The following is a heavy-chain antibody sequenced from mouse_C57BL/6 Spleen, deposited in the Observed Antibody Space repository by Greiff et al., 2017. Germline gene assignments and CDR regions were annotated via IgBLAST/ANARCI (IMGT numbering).Heavy chain of an antibody. CDR1: GFNIKDYY. J-gene: IGHJ4*01. Sequence: VQLQQSGAELVKPGASVKLSCTASGFNIKDYYMHWVKQRTEQGLEWIGTIDPEAGETKYAPKFQGKATLTADTSSNTAYLQLSSLTSEDTAVYYCAVYGNPNYYAMDYWGQGTSVTVSS. CDR3: AVYGNPNYYAMDY. CDR2: IDPEAGET. D-gene: IGHD2-10*02. V-gene: IGHV14-2*01.